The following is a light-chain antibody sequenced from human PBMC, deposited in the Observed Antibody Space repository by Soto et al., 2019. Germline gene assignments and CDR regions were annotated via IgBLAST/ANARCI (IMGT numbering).Light chain of an antibody. CDR3: MQATQFPT. J-gene: IGKJ1*01. V-gene: IGKV2-24*01. CDR2: KIS. CDR1: QSLVHSDGNTY. Sequence: DIVMTQTPLSSPVTLGQPASISCRSSQSLVHSDGNTYLSWLHQRPGQPPRLLIYKISNRLSGVPDRFSGSGAGTDLTLNISRVEAEDVGVYYCMQATQFPTFGQGTKVEIK.